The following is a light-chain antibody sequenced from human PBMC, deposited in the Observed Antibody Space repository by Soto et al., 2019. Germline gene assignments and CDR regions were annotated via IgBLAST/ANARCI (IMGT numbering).Light chain of an antibody. V-gene: IGKV3-11*01. CDR1: QSVSSY. CDR2: DAS. J-gene: IGKJ5*01. CDR3: QQRSNWPIT. Sequence: SVLTQSPATLSLSPGERATLSCRASQSVSSYFAWYQQKPGQAPRLLIYDASNRATGIPARFSGGGSGTDFTLTISSLEPEDFAVYYCQQRSNWPITFGQGTRLEIK.